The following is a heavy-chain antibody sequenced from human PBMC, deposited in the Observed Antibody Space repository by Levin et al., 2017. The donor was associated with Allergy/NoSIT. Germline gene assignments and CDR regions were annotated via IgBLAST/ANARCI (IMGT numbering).Heavy chain of an antibody. Sequence: ASVKVSCKASGYTFTSYYMHWVRQAPGQGLEWMGIINPSGGSTSYAQKFQGRVTMTRDTSTSTVYMELSSLRSEDTAVYYCAREVLGHATVTTYYYYYYGMDVWGQGTTVTVSS. CDR3: AREVLGHATVTTYYYYYYGMDV. V-gene: IGHV1-46*01. D-gene: IGHD4-17*01. CDR2: INPSGGST. J-gene: IGHJ6*02. CDR1: GYTFTSYY.